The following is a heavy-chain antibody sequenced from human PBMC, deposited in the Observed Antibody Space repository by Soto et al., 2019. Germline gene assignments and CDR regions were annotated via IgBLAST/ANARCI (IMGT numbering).Heavy chain of an antibody. Sequence: ASVKVSCKASGGTFSSYASSWVRQAPGQGLEWMGGIIPIFGTANYAQKFQGRVTITADESTSTAYMELSSLRSEDTAVYYCARPRGSSTSRGARWNIYYYYGMDVWGQGTTVTVSS. J-gene: IGHJ6*02. CDR1: GGTFSSYA. V-gene: IGHV1-69*13. D-gene: IGHD2-2*01. CDR2: IIPIFGTA. CDR3: ARPRGSSTSRGARWNIYYYYGMDV.